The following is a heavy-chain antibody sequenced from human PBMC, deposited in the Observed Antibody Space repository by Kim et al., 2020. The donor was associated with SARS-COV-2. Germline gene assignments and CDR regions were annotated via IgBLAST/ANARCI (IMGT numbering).Heavy chain of an antibody. J-gene: IGHJ4*02. CDR3: ARGPYSSGWRDFDY. Sequence: GGSLRLSCAASGLTFSGYWMHWVRQAPGKGLVWVSRINSDGSSISYADSVKGRFTISRDNAKNTLYLQMNRLRADDTAVYYCARGPYSSGWRDFDYWGQGTMVTVSS. V-gene: IGHV3-74*01. D-gene: IGHD6-19*01. CDR1: GLTFSGYW. CDR2: INSDGSSI.